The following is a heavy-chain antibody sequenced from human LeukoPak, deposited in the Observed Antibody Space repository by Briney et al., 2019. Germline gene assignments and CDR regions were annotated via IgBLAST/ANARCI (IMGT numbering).Heavy chain of an antibody. V-gene: IGHV4-59*12. J-gene: IGHJ4*02. CDR3: ATRPPSETYYGVLDY. CDR2: IYYTGNT. D-gene: IGHD4-17*01. CDR1: GESISGFY. Sequence: SETLSLTCTVSGESISGFYWNWIRQSPGKGLEWIGYIYYTGNTNFNPSLKSRVAISIDTSKNQFSLKLSSVTAADTAVYYCATRPPSETYYGVLDYWGQGTLVTVSS.